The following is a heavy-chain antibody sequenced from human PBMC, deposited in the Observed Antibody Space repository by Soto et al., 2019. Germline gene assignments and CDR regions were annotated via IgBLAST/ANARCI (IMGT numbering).Heavy chain of an antibody. CDR3: AKVLWGSWNFDL. D-gene: IGHD3-16*01. V-gene: IGHV3-23*01. CDR2: ISGSGGST. Sequence: GGSLRLSCAAPGLTFSSYAMSWVRQAPGKGLEWVSAISGSGGSTYYADSVKGRFTISRDNSKNTLYLQMNSLRAEDTAVYYCAKVLWGSWNFDLWGRGTLVTVSS. J-gene: IGHJ2*01. CDR1: GLTFSSYA.